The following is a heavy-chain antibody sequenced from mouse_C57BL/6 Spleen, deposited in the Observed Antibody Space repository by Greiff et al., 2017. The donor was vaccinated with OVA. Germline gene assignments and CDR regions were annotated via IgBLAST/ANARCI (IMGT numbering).Heavy chain of an antibody. CDR1: GYTFTSYW. Sequence: QVQLQQPGAELVKPGASVKLSCKASGYTFTSYWMQWVKQRPGQGLEWIGEIAPSDSYTNYNQKFKGKATLTVDTSSSTAYMQLSSLTSEDSAVYYCARMRGYSPDAMDYWGQGTSVTVSS. CDR3: ARMRGYSPDAMDY. D-gene: IGHD2-3*01. V-gene: IGHV1-50*01. CDR2: IAPSDSYT. J-gene: IGHJ4*01.